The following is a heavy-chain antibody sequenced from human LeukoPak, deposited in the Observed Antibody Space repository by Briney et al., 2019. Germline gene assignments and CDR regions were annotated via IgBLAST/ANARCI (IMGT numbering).Heavy chain of an antibody. V-gene: IGHV3-30-3*01. CDR1: GFTFSSYA. J-gene: IGHJ5*02. CDR2: ISYDGSNK. D-gene: IGHD3-3*01. Sequence: GGSLRLSCAASGFTFSSYAMHWVRQAPGKGLEWVAVISYDGSNKYYADSVKGRFTISRDNSKNTLYLQMNSLRAEDTAVYYCAKDLDPIFGFDPWGQGTLVTVSS. CDR3: AKDLDPIFGFDP.